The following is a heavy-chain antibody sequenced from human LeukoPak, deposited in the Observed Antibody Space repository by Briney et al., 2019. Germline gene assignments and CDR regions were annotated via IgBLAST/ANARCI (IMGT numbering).Heavy chain of an antibody. CDR3: ARDLGSSIVNWFDP. Sequence: GGSLRLSCAASGFTFSSYSMNWVRQAPGKGLEWVSSISSSSSYIYYADSVKGRFTISRDNAKNSLYLQMNSLRAEDTAVYYCARDLGSSIVNWFDPWGQGTLVTVSS. CDR2: ISSSSSYI. J-gene: IGHJ5*02. V-gene: IGHV3-21*01. CDR1: GFTFSSYS. D-gene: IGHD6-13*01.